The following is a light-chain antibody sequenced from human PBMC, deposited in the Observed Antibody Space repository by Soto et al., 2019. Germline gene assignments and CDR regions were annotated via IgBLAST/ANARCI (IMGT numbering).Light chain of an antibody. Sequence: ELVWTQSPGTRSLSPGERATISCRASQNVDSKYLAWYQQKPGQAPRIIIFGASGRATGIPDRFSGSGSGTDFPLTISRLEPEDFAVYYCQQYGSLSWTFGQGTKVDI. J-gene: IGKJ1*01. CDR1: QNVDSKY. CDR3: QQYGSLSWT. CDR2: GAS. V-gene: IGKV3-20*01.